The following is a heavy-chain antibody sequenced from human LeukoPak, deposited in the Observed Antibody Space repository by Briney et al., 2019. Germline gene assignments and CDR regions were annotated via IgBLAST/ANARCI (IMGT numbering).Heavy chain of an antibody. CDR2: ISAYNGNT. CDR1: GYTFTSYG. Sequence: ASVKVSCKASGYTFTSYGISWVRQAPGQGLEWMGWISAYNGNTNYAQKFQGRVTMTRDTSISTAYMELSRLRSDDTAVYYCARGEAGWFDPWGQGTLVTVSS. D-gene: IGHD6-13*01. J-gene: IGHJ5*02. CDR3: ARGEAGWFDP. V-gene: IGHV1-18*01.